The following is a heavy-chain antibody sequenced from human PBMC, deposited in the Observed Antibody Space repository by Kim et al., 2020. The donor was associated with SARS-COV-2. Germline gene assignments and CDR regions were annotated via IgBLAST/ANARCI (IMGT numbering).Heavy chain of an antibody. CDR3: ASRSAGAGWFDP. Sequence: TYNPSLKGRVTIAVNTPKNQVSLKLSSVPAADTAVYYCASRSAGAGWFDPWGQGTLVTVSS. J-gene: IGHJ5*02. D-gene: IGHD3-10*01. V-gene: IGHV4-4*09.